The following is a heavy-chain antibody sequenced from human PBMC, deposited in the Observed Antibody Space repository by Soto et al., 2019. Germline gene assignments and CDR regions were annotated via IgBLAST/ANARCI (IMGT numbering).Heavy chain of an antibody. D-gene: IGHD2-15*01. CDR3: APHVSCSGGSCQYDAFDI. J-gene: IGHJ3*02. CDR2: IYSGGST. V-gene: IGHV3-66*04. Sequence: GGSLRLSCAASGFTVSSNYMSWVRQAPGKGLEWVSVIYSGGSTYYADSVKGRFTISRDNSKNTLYLQMNSLRAEDTAVYYCAPHVSCSGGSCQYDAFDIRGQGTMVTVS. CDR1: GFTVSSNY.